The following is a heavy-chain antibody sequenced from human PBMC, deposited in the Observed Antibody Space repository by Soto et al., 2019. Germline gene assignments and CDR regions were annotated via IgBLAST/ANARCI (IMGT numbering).Heavy chain of an antibody. CDR3: ARASYDSSGYFDY. Sequence: HVQLQQWGAGLLKPSETLSLTCTIYGESFSGYYWSWIRQPPGKGLEWIGEINHSGSANNNPSLKSRVTISGDTSKNQFSLKLTSVTAADTAVYYCARASYDSSGYFDYWGQGTLVTVSS. D-gene: IGHD3-22*01. CDR2: INHSGSA. CDR1: GESFSGYY. V-gene: IGHV4-34*02. J-gene: IGHJ4*02.